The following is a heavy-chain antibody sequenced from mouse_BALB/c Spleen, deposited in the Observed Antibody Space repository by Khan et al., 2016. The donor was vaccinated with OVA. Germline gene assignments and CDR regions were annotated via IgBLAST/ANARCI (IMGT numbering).Heavy chain of an antibody. Sequence: QVQLKQSGAELARPGASVKMSCKASGYTFTSYTIHWIKLRPGQGLEWIGFINPSNGYTNYNQKFSDKATLTADKSSTTVYMQLSSLTSDDSAVYNGVRDGAYHRNDGWFAYWGQGTLVTVSA. V-gene: IGHV1-4*01. CDR3: VRDGAYHRNDGWFAY. CDR2: INPSNGYT. D-gene: IGHD2-14*01. J-gene: IGHJ3*01. CDR1: GYTFTSYT.